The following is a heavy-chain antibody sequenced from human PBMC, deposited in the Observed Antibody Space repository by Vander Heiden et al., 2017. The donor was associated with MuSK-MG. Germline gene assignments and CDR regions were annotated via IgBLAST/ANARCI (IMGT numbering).Heavy chain of an antibody. Sequence: QVQLVQTRAEVKKPGSKVKVSCKASGRPLSSCAISWVRQSPGQVLKCLGRIIPSFGTAHCTQKLPGSVTLTADESTSTAYIELGSLGSEDTSLYYCGKRIAASGAAYWGQGTLVTVSS. CDR3: GKRIAASGAAY. J-gene: IGHJ4*02. CDR2: IIPSFGTA. V-gene: IGHV1-69*01. D-gene: IGHD6-13*01. CDR1: GRPLSSCA.